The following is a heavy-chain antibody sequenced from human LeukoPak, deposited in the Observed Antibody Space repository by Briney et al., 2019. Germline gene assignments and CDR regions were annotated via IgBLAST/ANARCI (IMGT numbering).Heavy chain of an antibody. D-gene: IGHD3-10*01. CDR1: GFTFSSYA. V-gene: IGHV3-23*01. CDR3: AKDLNYGSGSPYYFYGMDV. Sequence: QSGGSLRLSCAASGFTFSSYAMSWVRQAPGKGLEWVSAITGSGGNTHYADSVKGRFTISRDNSKNTLHLQMSSLRAEDTAVYYCAKDLNYGSGSPYYFYGMDVWGQGTTVTVSS. CDR2: ITGSGGNT. J-gene: IGHJ6*02.